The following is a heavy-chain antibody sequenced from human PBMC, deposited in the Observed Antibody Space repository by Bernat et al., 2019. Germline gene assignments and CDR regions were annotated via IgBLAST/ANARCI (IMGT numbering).Heavy chain of an antibody. CDR2: IRSKAYGGTT. CDR3: TRNTNGYSGYDWKQWLAPGVYYYYYMDV. V-gene: IGHV3-49*04. D-gene: IGHD5-12*01. Sequence: EVQLVESGGGLVQPGRSLRLSCTASGFTFGDYAMSWVRQAPGKGLEWVGFIRSKAYGGTTEYAASVKGRFTISRDDSKSIAYLQMNSLKTEDTAVYYCTRNTNGYSGYDWKQWLAPGVYYYYYMDVWGKGTTVTVSS. CDR1: GFTFGDYA. J-gene: IGHJ6*03.